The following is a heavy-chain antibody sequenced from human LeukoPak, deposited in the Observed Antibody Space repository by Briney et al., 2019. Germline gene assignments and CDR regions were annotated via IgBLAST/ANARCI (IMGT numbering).Heavy chain of an antibody. J-gene: IGHJ4*02. V-gene: IGHV3-23*01. D-gene: IGHD3-16*01. CDR3: STDSLVLNY. Sequence: PGGSLRLSCAASGFTFSNFAVSWVRQAPGKGLEWVSAISPSGGSTYYADSVKGRFTISSDNSKNTLYLQMNSLKTEDTGLYYCSTDSLVLNYWGQGTLVTVSS. CDR2: ISPSGGST. CDR1: GFTFSNFA.